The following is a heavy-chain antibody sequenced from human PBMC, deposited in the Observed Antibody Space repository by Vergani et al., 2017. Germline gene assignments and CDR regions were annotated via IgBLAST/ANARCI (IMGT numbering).Heavy chain of an antibody. CDR2: IYYSGST. CDR3: ARRSRPMMTFGGVPDY. CDR1: GGSISSSSYY. V-gene: IGHV4-39*01. J-gene: IGHJ4*02. D-gene: IGHD3-16*01. Sequence: QLQLQESGPGLVKPSETLSLTCTVSGGSISSSSYYWGWIRQPPGKGLEWIGSIYYSGSTYYNPSLKSRVTISVDTSKNQFSLKLSSVTAADTAVDYCARRSRPMMTFGGVPDYWGQGTLVTVSS.